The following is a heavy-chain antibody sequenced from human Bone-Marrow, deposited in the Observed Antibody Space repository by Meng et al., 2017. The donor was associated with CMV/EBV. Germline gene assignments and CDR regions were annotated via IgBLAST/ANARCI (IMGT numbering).Heavy chain of an antibody. Sequence: SETLSLTCTVSGGSISSGDYYWSWIRQPPGKGLEWIGYIYYSGSTYYNPSLKSRVTISVDTSKNQFSLKLSSVTAADTAVYYCASGPVGLPPVEYYYYGMDVWAQGTSATFSS. J-gene: IGHJ6*02. CDR3: ASGPVGLPPVEYYYYGMDV. D-gene: IGHD2-15*01. V-gene: IGHV4-30-4*08. CDR1: GGSISSGDYY. CDR2: IYYSGST.